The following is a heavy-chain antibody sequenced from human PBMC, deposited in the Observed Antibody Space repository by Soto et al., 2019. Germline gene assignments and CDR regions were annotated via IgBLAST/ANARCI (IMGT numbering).Heavy chain of an antibody. V-gene: IGHV4-34*01. D-gene: IGHD2-21*02. CDR2: INHSGRT. J-gene: IGHJ6*02. CDR3: ARGPRCIHTDCYNDYYHFGLDV. Sequence: SETLSLTCAVNGGSFSCYYWSWIRQPPGRGLEWIGEINHSGRTNLNPSLKSRVNTSVDTSKNHFSLRLSSVTAADTAVYYCARGPRCIHTDCYNDYYHFGLDVWGQGTTVTVS. CDR1: GGSFSCYY.